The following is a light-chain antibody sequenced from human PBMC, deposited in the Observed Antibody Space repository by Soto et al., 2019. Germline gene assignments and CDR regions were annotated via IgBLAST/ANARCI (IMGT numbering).Light chain of an antibody. Sequence: DIQITQSSSSLSASVGVRFTITYRASQSISNYLHWYHQRPGKAPKLLXYGASTLQIGVPSRFSGSGSGTDLTLTISSLQTDDLGNYYCQQSLSSPEITFGQGTRLEI. CDR3: QQSLSSPEIT. CDR1: QSISNY. J-gene: IGKJ5*01. V-gene: IGKV1-39*01. CDR2: GAS.